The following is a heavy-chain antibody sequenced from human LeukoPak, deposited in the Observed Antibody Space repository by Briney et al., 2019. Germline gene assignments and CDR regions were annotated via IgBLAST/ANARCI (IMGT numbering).Heavy chain of an antibody. CDR3: AREVPDGEWLSPPDY. CDR1: GFTFSSYA. CDR2: ISYDGSNK. J-gene: IGHJ4*02. V-gene: IGHV3-30*04. D-gene: IGHD3-3*01. Sequence: PGGSLRLSCAASGFTFSSYAMHWVRQAPGKGLEWVAVISYDGSNKYYADSVKGRFTISRDNSKNTLYLQMNSLRAEDTAVYYCAREVPDGEWLSPPDYWGQGTLVTVSS.